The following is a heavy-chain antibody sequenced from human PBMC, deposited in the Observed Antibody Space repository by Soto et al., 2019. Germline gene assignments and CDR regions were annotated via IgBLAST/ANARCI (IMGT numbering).Heavy chain of an antibody. CDR3: ARLHYGSGSYYEGEYYFDY. CDR1: GGSISSSSYY. CDR2: IYYSGST. J-gene: IGHJ4*02. D-gene: IGHD3-10*01. V-gene: IGHV4-39*01. Sequence: QLQLQESGPGLVKPSETLSLTCTVSGGSISSSSYYWGWIRQPPGKGLEWIGSIYYSGSTYYNPSLKSRVTISVDTSKHQFSLKLSSVTAADTAVYYCARLHYGSGSYYEGEYYFDYGGQGTLVTVSS.